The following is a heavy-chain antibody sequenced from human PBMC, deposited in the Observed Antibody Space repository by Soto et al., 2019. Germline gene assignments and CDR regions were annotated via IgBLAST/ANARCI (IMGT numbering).Heavy chain of an antibody. D-gene: IGHD1-1*01. CDR1: GFTFSSYA. CDR3: ARDRLRYNWNDFPYYYYGMDV. J-gene: IGHJ6*02. Sequence: QVQLVESGGGVVQPGRSLRLSCAASGFTFSSYAMHWVRQAPGKGLEWVAVISYDGSNKYYADSVKGRFTISRDNSKNPLYLQRNSLRAEDTAVYYCARDRLRYNWNDFPYYYYGMDVWGQGTTVTVSS. CDR2: ISYDGSNK. V-gene: IGHV3-30-3*01.